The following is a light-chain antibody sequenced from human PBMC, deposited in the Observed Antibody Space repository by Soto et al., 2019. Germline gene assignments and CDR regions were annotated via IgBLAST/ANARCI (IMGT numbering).Light chain of an antibody. CDR2: DVN. CDR1: TTDVDGYDY. CDR3: TSYTRSAPFYV. J-gene: IGLJ1*01. Sequence: QSALTQPASVSGSPGQSITISCTGATTDVDGYDYVSWYQQHPGQAPKLMIFDVNNRPSGVSGRFSGSKSGDTASLTISGLQAEDDGDYYCTSYTRSAPFYVFGSGTKVTVL. V-gene: IGLV2-14*03.